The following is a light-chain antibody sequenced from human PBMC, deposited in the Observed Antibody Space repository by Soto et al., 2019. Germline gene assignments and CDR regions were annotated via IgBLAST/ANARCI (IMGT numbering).Light chain of an antibody. CDR3: QLYVNSPLRYT. J-gene: IGKJ2*01. CDR2: GAS. Sequence: EIVLTQSPGTLSLSPGERATLSCSASQSVSSSSLAWYQQRLGQAPRLLIFGASSRATGIPDRFSGSVSGTDFTLSLDRLEPEDFAVYYCQLYVNSPLRYTFGQGTKLEIK. CDR1: QSVSSSS. V-gene: IGKV3-20*01.